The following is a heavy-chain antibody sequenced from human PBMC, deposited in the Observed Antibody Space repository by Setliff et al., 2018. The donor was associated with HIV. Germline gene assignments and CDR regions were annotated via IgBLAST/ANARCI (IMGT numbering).Heavy chain of an antibody. D-gene: IGHD4-17*01. Sequence: GGSLRLSCAASGFTFSDYYMSWIRQAPGKGLEWVSYISSRGSTIYYADSVKGRFTISRDNAKNPLYLQMNTLRAEDTAVYFCARSPYGDYGLDYWGQGTLVTVSS. CDR1: GFTFSDYY. V-gene: IGHV3-11*04. CDR2: ISSRGSTI. J-gene: IGHJ4*02. CDR3: ARSPYGDYGLDY.